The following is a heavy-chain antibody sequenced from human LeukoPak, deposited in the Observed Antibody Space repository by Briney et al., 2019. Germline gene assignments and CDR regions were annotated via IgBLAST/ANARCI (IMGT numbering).Heavy chain of an antibody. CDR3: ARGSYDILTGYSIDY. D-gene: IGHD3-9*01. CDR2: IYYSGST. J-gene: IGHJ4*02. CDR1: GGSISSYY. Sequence: SETLSLTCTVSGGSISSYYWSWIWQPPGKGLEWIGYIYYSGSTNYNPSLKSRVTISVDTSKNQFSLKLSSVTAADTAVYYCARGSYDILTGYSIDYWGQATLVTVSS. V-gene: IGHV4-59*01.